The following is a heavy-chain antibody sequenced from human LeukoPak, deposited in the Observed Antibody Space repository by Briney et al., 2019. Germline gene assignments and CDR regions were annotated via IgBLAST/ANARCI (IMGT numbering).Heavy chain of an antibody. V-gene: IGHV3-7*01. D-gene: IGHD1-26*01. CDR2: IRDDRSDK. Sequence: GGPLRLSCAASGFTFSSYWMTWVRQAPGKGLEWMANIRDDRSDKYYVASVKGRFTISRDNAQNTLLLQMDSLRVDDTAVYYCVRHTRRSPGDYWGQGTLVTVST. J-gene: IGHJ4*02. CDR3: VRHTRRSPGDY. CDR1: GFTFSSYW.